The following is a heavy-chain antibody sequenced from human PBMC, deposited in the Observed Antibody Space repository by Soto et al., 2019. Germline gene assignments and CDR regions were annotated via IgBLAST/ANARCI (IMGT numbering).Heavy chain of an antibody. J-gene: IGHJ6*02. D-gene: IGHD3-22*01. V-gene: IGHV3-30*18. CDR2: ISYDGSNK. CDR3: AKDLDYHDSSRSGAYGMDV. Sequence: SLRLSCAASGFTFSSYGMHWVRQAPGKGLEWVAVISYDGSNKYYADSVKGRFTISRDNSKNTLYLQINSLRAEDTAVYYCAKDLDYHDSSRSGAYGMDVWGQGTTVTVSS. CDR1: GFTFSSYG.